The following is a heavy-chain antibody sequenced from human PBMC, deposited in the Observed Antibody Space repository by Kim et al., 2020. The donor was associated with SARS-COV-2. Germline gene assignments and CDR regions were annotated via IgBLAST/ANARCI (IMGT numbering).Heavy chain of an antibody. Sequence: SETLSLTCTVSGGSISSFYWSWIRQPPRKGLEWIGYIYYSGSTNYNPSLKSRVTISVDTSKNQFSLKLSSVTAADTAVYYCARDLTSYNWFDPWGQGTLVTVSS. V-gene: IGHV4-59*13. J-gene: IGHJ5*02. CDR2: IYYSGST. CDR3: ARDLTSYNWFDP. D-gene: IGHD1-20*01. CDR1: GGSISSFY.